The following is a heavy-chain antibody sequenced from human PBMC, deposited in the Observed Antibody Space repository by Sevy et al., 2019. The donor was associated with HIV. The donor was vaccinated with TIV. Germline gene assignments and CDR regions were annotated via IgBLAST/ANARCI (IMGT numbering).Heavy chain of an antibody. CDR3: AKTPQKPPFPSQYLGY. J-gene: IGHJ6*01. CDR1: GFTLGSYT. V-gene: IGHV3-23*01. Sequence: GGSLRLSCAASGFTLGSYTMNWVRQAPGEGLEWVASISATGGSTYYADSVKGRFTISRDVSKGLLYLQMNSLTAEDTAIFYCAKTPQKPPFPSQYLGYWGPGNLVTVSS. CDR2: ISATGGST. D-gene: IGHD3-22*01.